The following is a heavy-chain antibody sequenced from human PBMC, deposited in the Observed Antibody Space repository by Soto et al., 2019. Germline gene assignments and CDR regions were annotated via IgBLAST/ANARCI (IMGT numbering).Heavy chain of an antibody. V-gene: IGHV4-39*01. J-gene: IGHJ6*02. D-gene: IGHD6-13*01. CDR1: GGSIATTSYY. CDR2: IYFSGTT. CDR3: ARSLGSTADTNIYNSFYGMDV. Sequence: SETLSLTCTVSGGSIATTSYYWDWIRQPPGKGLEWIGSIYFSGTTHYKPSLKSRVTISVDTSKNQFSLNLNSVTAADTAVYFCARSLGSTADTNIYNSFYGMDVGCQGTTVT.